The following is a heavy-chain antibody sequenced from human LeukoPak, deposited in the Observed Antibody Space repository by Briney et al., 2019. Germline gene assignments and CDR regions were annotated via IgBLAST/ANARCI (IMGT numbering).Heavy chain of an antibody. D-gene: IGHD6-13*01. CDR3: ATNRIAAAGTDYIFDY. Sequence: ASVKVSCKASGHTFTSYYMHWVRQAPGQGLEWMGIINPSGGSTSYAQKFQGRVTMTEDTSTDTAYMELSSLRSEDTAVYYCATNRIAAAGTDYIFDYWGQGTLVTVSS. V-gene: IGHV1-46*01. J-gene: IGHJ4*02. CDR2: INPSGGST. CDR1: GHTFTSYY.